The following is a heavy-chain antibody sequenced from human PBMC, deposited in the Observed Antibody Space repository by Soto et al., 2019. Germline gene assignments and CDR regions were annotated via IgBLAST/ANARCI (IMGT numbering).Heavy chain of an antibody. CDR2: INAYNGNT. CDR1: GYTFTSYG. CDR3: AKDVGYGLIDY. J-gene: IGHJ4*02. Sequence: QVQLVQSGAEVKKPGASVKVSCKASGYTFTSYGISWVRQAPGQGLEWMGWINAYNGNTTYAQKLQGRVTMTTDTSTRTSCMEVGSVRSNETAVYYCAKDVGYGLIDYWGQGTLVTVSS. V-gene: IGHV1-18*01. D-gene: IGHD4-17*01.